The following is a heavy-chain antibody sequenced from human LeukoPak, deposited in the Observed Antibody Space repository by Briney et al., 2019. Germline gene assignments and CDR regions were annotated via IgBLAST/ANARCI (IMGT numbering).Heavy chain of an antibody. Sequence: GGSLRLSCAASGFTVSSNYMSWVRQAPGKGLEWVSVIYSGGSTYYADSVKGRFTISRDNSKNTLYLQMNSLRAEDTAVYYYARAPYYYDSSGYYRAYYFDYWGQGTLVTVSS. D-gene: IGHD3-22*01. V-gene: IGHV3-53*01. CDR1: GFTVSSNY. CDR2: IYSGGST. J-gene: IGHJ4*02. CDR3: ARAPYYYDSSGYYRAYYFDY.